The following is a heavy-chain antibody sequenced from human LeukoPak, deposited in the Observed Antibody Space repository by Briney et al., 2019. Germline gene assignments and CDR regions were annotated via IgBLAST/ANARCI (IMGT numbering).Heavy chain of an antibody. CDR3: AKGERAYCGGDCYYDY. J-gene: IGHJ4*02. CDR1: GFTFSSYA. Sequence: GGSLRLSCAASGFTFSSYAMSWVRQAPGKVLEWVSAISGICGSTYYADSVKGRFTISRDNSKNTLYLQMNSLRAEDTAVYYCAKGERAYCGGDCYYDYWGQGTLVTVSS. V-gene: IGHV3-23*01. D-gene: IGHD2-21*02. CDR2: ISGICGST.